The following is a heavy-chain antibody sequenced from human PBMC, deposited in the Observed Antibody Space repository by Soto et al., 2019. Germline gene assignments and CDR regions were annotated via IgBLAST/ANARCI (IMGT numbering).Heavy chain of an antibody. V-gene: IGHV3-33*01. CDR1: GFTFSSYG. CDR3: ARDDRGASSSWYVDSFDI. J-gene: IGHJ3*02. Sequence: GGSLRLSCAASGFTFSSYGMHWVRQAPGKGLEWVAVIWYDGSNKYYADSVKGRFTISRDNSKNTLYLQMNSLRAEETAVYYCARDDRGASSSWYVDSFDIWGQGTMVTVSS. CDR2: IWYDGSNK. D-gene: IGHD6-13*01.